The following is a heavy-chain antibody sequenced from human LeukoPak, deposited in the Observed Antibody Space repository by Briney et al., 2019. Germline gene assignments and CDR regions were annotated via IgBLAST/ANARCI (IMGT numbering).Heavy chain of an antibody. J-gene: IGHJ4*02. CDR3: ARVRTTVTYYFDY. Sequence: GGSLRLSCAAAGFRFNKYWMSWVRQTTGKGLECVAKIKEDGSEKHYVDSVKGRFTISRDNAQNSLYLQMNSLRAEDTAVYYCARVRTTVTYYFDYWGQGTLVTVSS. CDR1: GFRFNKYW. D-gene: IGHD4-17*01. V-gene: IGHV3-7*01. CDR2: IKEDGSEK.